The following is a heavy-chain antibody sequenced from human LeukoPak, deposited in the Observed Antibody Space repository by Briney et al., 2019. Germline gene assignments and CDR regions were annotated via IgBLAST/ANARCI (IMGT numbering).Heavy chain of an antibody. V-gene: IGHV3-30*07. CDR2: ISYDGSNK. CDR3: VRDCSGGSCLNAFDI. CDR1: LFTSTSSA. J-gene: IGHJ3*02. Sequence: GGSLRLSRAPSLFTSTSSAMHRVPHAPGKGLEWVAVISYDGSNKYYADSVKGRFTISRDNSKNTLYLQMNSLRAEDTAVYYCVRDCSGGSCLNAFDIWGQGTMVTVSS. D-gene: IGHD2-15*01.